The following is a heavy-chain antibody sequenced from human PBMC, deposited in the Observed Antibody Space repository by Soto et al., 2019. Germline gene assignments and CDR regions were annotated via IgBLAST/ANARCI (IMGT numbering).Heavy chain of an antibody. CDR2: INHSGST. V-gene: IGHV4-34*01. CDR1: GGSFSGYY. J-gene: IGHJ6*02. CDR3: ARTRPWSGYYYYYGMDV. Sequence: PSEILSLTCAVYGGSFSGYYWSWIRQPPGKGLEWIGEINHSGSTNYKPSLKSRVTISVDTSKNQVSLKLSPVTAADTAVYYCARTRPWSGYYYYYGMDVWGQGTTVTVSS. D-gene: IGHD3-3*01.